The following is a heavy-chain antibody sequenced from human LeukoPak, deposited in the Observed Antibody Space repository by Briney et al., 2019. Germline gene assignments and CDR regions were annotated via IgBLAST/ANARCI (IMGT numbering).Heavy chain of an antibody. J-gene: IGHJ4*02. V-gene: IGHV2-5*02. CDR2: IFWDGDR. D-gene: IGHD2-15*01. CDR3: AHSLRRPSCSGGNCYYFDY. Sequence: SGPTLVNPTQTLPLTCTVTGFSITTNGVGVGWIRQAPGKALEWLAIIFWDGDRRYNSSLRSRLTLTSDNSKNQVVLTMTNMDPVDTATYFCAHSLRRPSCSGGNCYYFDYWGQGTLVTVSS. CDR1: GFSITTNGVG.